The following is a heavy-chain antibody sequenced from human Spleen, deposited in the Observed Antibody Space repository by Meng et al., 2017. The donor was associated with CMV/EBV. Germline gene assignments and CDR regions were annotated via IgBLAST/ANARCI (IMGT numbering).Heavy chain of an antibody. Sequence: GSLRLSCVASGFTFSSYVMVWGRQTPGKGLEWIGEINHSGSTNYNPSLKSRVTISVDTSKNQFSLKLSSVTAADTAVYYCARVEHYGMDVWGQGTTVTVSS. CDR2: INHSGST. V-gene: IGHV4-34*01. CDR3: ARVEHYGMDV. J-gene: IGHJ6*02. CDR1: GFTFSSYV.